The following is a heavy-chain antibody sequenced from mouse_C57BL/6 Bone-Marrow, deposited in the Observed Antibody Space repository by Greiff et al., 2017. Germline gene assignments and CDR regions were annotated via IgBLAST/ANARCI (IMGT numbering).Heavy chain of an antibody. CDR3: ASPITTVYYYAMDY. V-gene: IGHV5-6*02. D-gene: IGHD1-1*01. CDR2: ISSGGSYT. Sequence: DVMLVESGGDLVKPGGSLKLSCAASGFTFSSYGMSWVRQTPDKRLEWVATISSGGSYTYYPDSVKGRFTISRDNAKNTLHLQMSSLKSEDTAMYYCASPITTVYYYAMDYWGQGTSVTVSS. J-gene: IGHJ4*01. CDR1: GFTFSSYG.